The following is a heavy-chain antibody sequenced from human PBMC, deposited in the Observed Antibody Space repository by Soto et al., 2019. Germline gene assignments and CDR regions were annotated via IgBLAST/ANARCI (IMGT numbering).Heavy chain of an antibody. D-gene: IGHD2-15*01. CDR3: AKGRDSTLLRWQYFDN. CDR2: ISYEGRNK. J-gene: IGHJ4*02. CDR1: GLTFSLYG. Sequence: LRLSCAVSGLTFSLYGMHWVRQAPGKGLEWVAFISYEGRNKYYADSVKGRFTISRDNSKNTLSLQLDSLRPEDTAVYYCAKGRDSTLLRWQYFDNWGQGTQVTVSS. V-gene: IGHV3-30*18.